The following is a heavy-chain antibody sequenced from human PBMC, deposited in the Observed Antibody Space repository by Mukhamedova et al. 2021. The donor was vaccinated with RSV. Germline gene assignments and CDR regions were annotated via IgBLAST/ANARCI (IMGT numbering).Heavy chain of an antibody. J-gene: IGHJ4*02. D-gene: IGHD3-10*01. CDR3: VKAQYYYGSGSYIDY. Sequence: GKGLEYVSAISSNGGSTYYADSVKGRFTISRDNSKNTLYLQMSSLRAEDTAVYYCVKAQYYYGSGSYIDYWGQG. CDR2: ISSNGGST. V-gene: IGHV3-64D*06.